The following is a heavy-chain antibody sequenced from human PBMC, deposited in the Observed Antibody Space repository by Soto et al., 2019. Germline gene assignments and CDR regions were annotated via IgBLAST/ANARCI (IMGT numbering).Heavy chain of an antibody. V-gene: IGHV3-48*01. CDR3: AREWDGDGYNSGWFDP. Sequence: GGSLILSCAASGFNFSSYSMNWVRQAPGKGLEWVSYISSSSRTIYCADSVKGRFTISRDNAKNSLYLQMNSLRAEDTAVYYCAREWDGDGYNSGWFDPWGQGTLVTVSS. CDR2: ISSSSRTI. J-gene: IGHJ5*02. CDR1: GFNFSSYS. D-gene: IGHD5-12*01.